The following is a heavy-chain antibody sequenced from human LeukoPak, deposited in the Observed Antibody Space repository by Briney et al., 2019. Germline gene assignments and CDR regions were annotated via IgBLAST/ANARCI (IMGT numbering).Heavy chain of an antibody. CDR1: GGSISSTTYY. CDR2: IQYTGRA. V-gene: IGHV4-39*01. Sequence: SETLSLTCSVFGGSISSTTYYCVWIRQPPGKGLECIASIQYTGRAYYNPSLKSRVTISADTSKNHFSLKLSSVTAADTAVYYCARHCDNGDYKKTFDIWGQGTMVTVSS. D-gene: IGHD4-17*01. CDR3: ARHCDNGDYKKTFDI. J-gene: IGHJ3*02.